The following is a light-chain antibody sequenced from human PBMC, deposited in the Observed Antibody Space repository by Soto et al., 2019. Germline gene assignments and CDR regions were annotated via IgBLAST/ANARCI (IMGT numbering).Light chain of an antibody. CDR1: QSVSTS. CDR3: QQHYNWPPLT. Sequence: EIVLTQSPATLSLSPGGRATLSCRASQSVSTSLVWYQQKPGQAPRLLIYDASTRATGIPDRFSGSGSGTDVTLTISILEPEDFAVYYCQQHYNWPPLTFGGGTKVEIK. V-gene: IGKV3-11*01. J-gene: IGKJ4*01. CDR2: DAS.